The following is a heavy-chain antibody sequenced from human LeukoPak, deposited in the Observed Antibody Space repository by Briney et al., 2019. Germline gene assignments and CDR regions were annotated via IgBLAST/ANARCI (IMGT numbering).Heavy chain of an antibody. CDR2: ISGSGSST. Sequence: GGSLRLSCAASGFTFSSYAMSWVRQAPGKGLGWVSSISGSGSSTYYADSVKGRFTISRDNSKNTLYLQMNSLRAEDTAVYYCARHVAVLPAPRNYYFDYWGQGILVTVSS. J-gene: IGHJ4*02. D-gene: IGHD1-14*01. CDR3: ARHVAVLPAPRNYYFDY. V-gene: IGHV3-23*01. CDR1: GFTFSSYA.